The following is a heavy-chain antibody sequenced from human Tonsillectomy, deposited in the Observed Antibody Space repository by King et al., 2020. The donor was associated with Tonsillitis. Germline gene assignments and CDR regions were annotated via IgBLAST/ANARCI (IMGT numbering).Heavy chain of an antibody. Sequence: VQLVESGGGLVQPGGALRLSCAASGWTFSSYWMSCVRQAPGKGLEWVANIKPEGCEKYYVDAVKERFTISRDNAKTSLFLQMNSLRAEDTAVDYCARDQFSCSSTSCYTSHYYYYGMDVWGQGTTVTVSS. D-gene: IGHD2-2*02. CDR3: ARDQFSCSSTSCYTSHYYYYGMDV. J-gene: IGHJ6*02. CDR2: IKPEGCEK. CDR1: GWTFSSYW. V-gene: IGHV3-7*01.